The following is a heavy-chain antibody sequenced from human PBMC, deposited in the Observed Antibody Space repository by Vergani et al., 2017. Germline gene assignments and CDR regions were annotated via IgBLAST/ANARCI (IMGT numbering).Heavy chain of an antibody. Sequence: QVQLVESGGGVVQPGTSLRLSCEASGFKFSQFGMHWVRQAPGKGLEWVASIRSDESRRYYGDSMEGPFTISRDNSKNTLYLQMNSLRAEDTAVYYCARGASGDYVSSFDYWGQGTLVTVSS. CDR1: GFKFSQFG. V-gene: IGHV3-30*02. D-gene: IGHD4-17*01. CDR3: ARGASGDYVSSFDY. J-gene: IGHJ4*02. CDR2: IRSDESRR.